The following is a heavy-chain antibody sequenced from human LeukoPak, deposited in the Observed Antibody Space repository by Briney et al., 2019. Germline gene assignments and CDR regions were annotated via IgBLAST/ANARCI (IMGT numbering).Heavy chain of an antibody. D-gene: IGHD2-15*01. CDR3: ARGPPRYCSGGSCDFDY. J-gene: IGHJ4*02. Sequence: GGSLRLSCAASGFTFSSYATSWVRQAPGKGLEWVSAISGSGGSTYYADSVKGRFTISRDNAKNSLYLQMNSLRDEDTAVYYCARGPPRYCSGGSCDFDYWGQGALVTVSS. CDR2: ISGSGGST. V-gene: IGHV3-23*01. CDR1: GFTFSSYA.